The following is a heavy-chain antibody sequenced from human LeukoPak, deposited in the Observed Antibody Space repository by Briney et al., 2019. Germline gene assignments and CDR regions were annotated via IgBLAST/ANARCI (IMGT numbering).Heavy chain of an antibody. D-gene: IGHD6-13*01. Sequence: SETLSLTCTVSGGSISSYYWSWIRQPPGKGLEWIGYIYYSGSTNYNPSLKSRVTISVDTSKNQFSLKLSSVTAADTAVYYCARVVSSNWYGMDVWGQGTTVTVSS. CDR3: ARVVSSNWYGMDV. CDR1: GGSISSYY. CDR2: IYYSGST. J-gene: IGHJ6*02. V-gene: IGHV4-59*01.